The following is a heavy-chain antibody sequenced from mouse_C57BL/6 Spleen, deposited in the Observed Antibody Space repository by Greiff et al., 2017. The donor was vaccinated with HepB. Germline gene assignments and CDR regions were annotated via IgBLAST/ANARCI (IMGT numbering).Heavy chain of an antibody. V-gene: IGHV14-3*01. CDR2: IDPANGNT. CDR1: GFNIKNTY. CDR3: ARDYGRDGDFDV. D-gene: IGHD1-1*01. J-gene: IGHJ1*03. Sequence: EVQLQQSVAELVRPGASVKLSCTASGFNIKNTYMHWVKQRPEQGLEWIGRIDPANGNTKYAPKFQGKATITADTSSNTAYLPLSSLPSEDTAIDYWARDYGRDGDFDVWGTGTTVTVSS.